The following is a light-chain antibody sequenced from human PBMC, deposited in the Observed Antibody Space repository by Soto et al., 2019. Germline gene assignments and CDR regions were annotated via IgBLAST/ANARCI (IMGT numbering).Light chain of an antibody. CDR1: QSVNNF. CDR3: QQRGNWPAT. V-gene: IGKV3-11*01. Sequence: ETLLTQSPATLYLSTGEIATLSCRASQSVNNFLAWYQQKPGQAPRLLIYDASYRATGVPTRFSGSGSGTDFTLTISSLEPEDFAVYYCQQRGNWPATFGPGTKVEIK. CDR2: DAS. J-gene: IGKJ3*01.